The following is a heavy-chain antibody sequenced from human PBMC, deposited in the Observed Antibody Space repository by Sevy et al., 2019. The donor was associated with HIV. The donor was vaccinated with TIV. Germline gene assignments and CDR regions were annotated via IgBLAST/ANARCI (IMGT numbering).Heavy chain of an antibody. V-gene: IGHV4-39*01. CDR1: GASMRSSHY. CDR3: ARLPQWLGASFDS. D-gene: IGHD6-19*01. Sequence: SETLSLTCTVSGASMRSSHYWGWIRQPPGKGLEWIASVYNGGTTYYNPSLKTRVTISVDPSKNQFSLKLASLTAADTAVYYCARLPQWLGASFDSWGQGTLVTVSS. CDR2: VYNGGTT. J-gene: IGHJ4*02.